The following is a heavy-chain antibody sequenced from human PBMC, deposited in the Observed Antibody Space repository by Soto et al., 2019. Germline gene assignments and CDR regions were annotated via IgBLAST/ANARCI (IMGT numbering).Heavy chain of an antibody. V-gene: IGHV1-18*01. Sequence: QVQLGQSGAEVKKPGASVKVSCKASGYIFNNYAISWVRQAPGQGLEWMGWMNVYNGHTKYAQKVQGRLTMTTDTSPSTAYMELRNLRSDDTAVYYCARDLSSGWFDHWGQGTLVTVSS. CDR2: MNVYNGHT. CDR3: ARDLSSGWFDH. J-gene: IGHJ5*02. CDR1: GYIFNNYA. D-gene: IGHD6-19*01.